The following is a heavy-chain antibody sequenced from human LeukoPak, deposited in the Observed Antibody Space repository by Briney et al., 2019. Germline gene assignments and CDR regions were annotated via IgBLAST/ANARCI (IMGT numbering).Heavy chain of an antibody. V-gene: IGHV3-72*01. CDR3: VRNHRHWFDP. CDR1: GFGLSDHY. J-gene: IGHJ5*02. Sequence: PGGSLRLSCAASGFGLSDHYMDWVRQAPGQGPELIGHIRNAGDGYTTEYAASVKGRFTVSRDDSKNSLYLQMNSLKPEDPAVYYCVRNHRHWFDPWGQGTLVTVSS. CDR2: IRNAGDGYTT.